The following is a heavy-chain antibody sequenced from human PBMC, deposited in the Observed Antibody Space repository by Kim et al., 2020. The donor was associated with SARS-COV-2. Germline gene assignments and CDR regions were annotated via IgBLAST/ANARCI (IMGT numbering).Heavy chain of an antibody. Sequence: GGSLRLSCAASGFTFSTYGMHWVRQAPGKGLEWVAVISYDGTNNYYADSVKGRFTISRDISKNTLYLQMNSLRAEDTAVYYCAKDLRGHQSFDYWGQGTLVTVSS. V-gene: IGHV3-30*18. CDR3: AKDLRGHQSFDY. D-gene: IGHD3-10*01. J-gene: IGHJ4*02. CDR1: GFTFSTYG. CDR2: ISYDGTNN.